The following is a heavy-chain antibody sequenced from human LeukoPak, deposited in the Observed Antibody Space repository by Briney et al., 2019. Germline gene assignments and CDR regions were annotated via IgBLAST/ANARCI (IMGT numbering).Heavy chain of an antibody. CDR3: AKPGYCSSTSCVIGSPFGY. CDR2: ISGSGGST. Sequence: GGSLRLSCAASGFTFSSYAMSWVRQAPGKGLEWVSAISGSGGSTYYADSVKGRFTISRDNSKNTLYLQMNSLRAEDTAVYYCAKPGYCSSTSCVIGSPFGYWGQGTLVTVSS. V-gene: IGHV3-23*01. D-gene: IGHD2-2*01. CDR1: GFTFSSYA. J-gene: IGHJ4*02.